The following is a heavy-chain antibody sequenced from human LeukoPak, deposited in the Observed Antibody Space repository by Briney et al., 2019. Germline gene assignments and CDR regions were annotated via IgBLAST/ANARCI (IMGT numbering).Heavy chain of an antibody. V-gene: IGHV1-2*02. J-gene: IGHJ4*02. CDR3: ARDDEGIVVVPAAIFY. CDR1: GYTFTGYY. D-gene: IGHD2-2*02. Sequence: ASVKVSCKASGYTFTGYYMHWVRQAPGQGLEWMGWINPNSGGTNYAQKFQGRVTMTRDTSISTAYMELSRLRSDDTAVYYCARDDEGIVVVPAAIFYWGQGTPVTVSS. CDR2: INPNSGGT.